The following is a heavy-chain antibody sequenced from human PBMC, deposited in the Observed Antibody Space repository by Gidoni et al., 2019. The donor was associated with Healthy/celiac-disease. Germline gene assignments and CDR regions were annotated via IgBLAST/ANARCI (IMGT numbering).Heavy chain of an antibody. CDR2: ISSSSSYI. V-gene: IGHV3-21*01. CDR1: GFTSSSYS. J-gene: IGHJ3*02. CDR3: APSRLPEDAFDI. Sequence: EVQLVESGGGLVKPGGSLRLSCAASGFTSSSYSMTWVRQAPGKGLEWVSSISSSSSYIYYADSVKRRFTISRDNAKNSLSLQMNSLRAEDTAVYYCAPSRLPEDAFDIWGQGTMVTVSS.